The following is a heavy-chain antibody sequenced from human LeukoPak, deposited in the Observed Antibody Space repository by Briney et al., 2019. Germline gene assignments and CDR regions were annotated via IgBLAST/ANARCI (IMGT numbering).Heavy chain of an antibody. J-gene: IGHJ4*02. CDR3: AKHPLTYYYDSSGYYLYYFDY. CDR1: GFTFSSHA. D-gene: IGHD3-22*01. Sequence: TGGSLRLSCAASGFTFSSHAMSWVRQAPGKGLEWVSAISGRGGSTYYADSVKGRFTISRDNSKNTLYLQMNSLRAEDTAVYYCAKHPLTYYYDSSGYYLYYFDYWGQGTLVTVSS. V-gene: IGHV3-23*01. CDR2: ISGRGGST.